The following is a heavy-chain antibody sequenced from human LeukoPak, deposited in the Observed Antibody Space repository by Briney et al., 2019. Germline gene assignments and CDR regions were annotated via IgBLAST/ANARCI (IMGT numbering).Heavy chain of an antibody. Sequence: KISCKGSGYSFTSYWIGWVRQMPGKGLEWMGGIIPIFGTANYAQKFQGRVTITADESTSTAYMELSSLRSEDTAVYYCARDAGGTVGKKFDAFDIWGQGTMVTVSS. V-gene: IGHV1-69*01. J-gene: IGHJ3*02. CDR1: GYSFTSYW. D-gene: IGHD3-10*01. CDR2: IIPIFGTA. CDR3: ARDAGGTVGKKFDAFDI.